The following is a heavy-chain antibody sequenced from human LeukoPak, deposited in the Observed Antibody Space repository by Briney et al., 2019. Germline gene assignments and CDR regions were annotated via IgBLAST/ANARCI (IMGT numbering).Heavy chain of an antibody. CDR3: ARVPRPGYYDSSGYKDY. CDR2: IYYSGST. CDR1: GGSISSGGYS. J-gene: IGHJ4*02. D-gene: IGHD3-22*01. V-gene: IGHV4-31*03. Sequence: KASETLSLTCTVSGGSISSGGYSWSWIRQHPGKGLEWIGYIYYSGSTYYNPSLKSRVTIPVDTSKNQFSLKLSSVTAADTAVYYCARVPRPGYYDSSGYKDYWGQGTLVTVSS.